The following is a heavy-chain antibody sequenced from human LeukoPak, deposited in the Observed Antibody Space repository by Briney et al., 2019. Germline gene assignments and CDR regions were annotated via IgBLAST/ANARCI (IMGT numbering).Heavy chain of an antibody. D-gene: IGHD3-22*01. CDR3: ARDLHTSGQYYFDH. V-gene: IGHV4-61*02. CDR2: IYTSGST. Sequence: SETLSLTCTVSGGSISSGSYYWSWIRQPAGKGLEWIGRIYTSGSTNYNPSLKSRVTISVDTSKNQFSLKLNSVTAADTAVYYCARDLHTSGQYYFDHWGQGILVTVSS. CDR1: GGSISSGSYY. J-gene: IGHJ4*02.